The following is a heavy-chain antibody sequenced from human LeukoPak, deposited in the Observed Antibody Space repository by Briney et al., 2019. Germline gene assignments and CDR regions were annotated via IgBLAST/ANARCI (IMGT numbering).Heavy chain of an antibody. Sequence: ASVKVSRKASGYTVTGYYMHWMRQAPGHGLEWRGWINPNSGGTNYAQKFQPRVTMTRDTSISTAYTELSRLGSDDTAVYYCASLSSVYGDYPYFDYWGRKAWSPSP. D-gene: IGHD4-17*01. J-gene: IGHJ4*02. V-gene: IGHV1-2*02. CDR3: ASLSSVYGDYPYFDY. CDR1: GYTVTGYY. CDR2: INPNSGGT.